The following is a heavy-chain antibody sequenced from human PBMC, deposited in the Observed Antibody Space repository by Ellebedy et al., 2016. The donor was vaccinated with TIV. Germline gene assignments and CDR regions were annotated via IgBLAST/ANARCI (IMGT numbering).Heavy chain of an antibody. V-gene: IGHV3-48*03. CDR2: ISSSGDAI. Sequence: GESLKISCAASCFTFHGYDINWVRQAPGKPLEWVSYISSSGDAIYYADSVKGRFTMSRDDAKNSLYLQMNSLRAGDTAVYYCARDLSYYGMDVWGQGTAVTVSS. D-gene: IGHD3-16*02. CDR1: CFTFHGYD. CDR3: ARDLSYYGMDV. J-gene: IGHJ6*02.